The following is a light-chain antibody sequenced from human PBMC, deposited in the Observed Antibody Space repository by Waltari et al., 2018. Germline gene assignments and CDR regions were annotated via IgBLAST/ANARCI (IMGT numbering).Light chain of an antibody. V-gene: IGLV3-21*01. J-gene: IGLJ3*02. CDR2: ADT. CDR3: QVWDSSGDQWV. CDR1: NIGSKS. Sequence: SYELTQPRSVSVSPGQTARISCGGDNIGSKSVQWSQQKPPQAPVVVIYADTERPSGIPERFSGSNSGNTATLTISGVEAGDEAYYFCQVWDSSGDQWVFGGGTRLTVL.